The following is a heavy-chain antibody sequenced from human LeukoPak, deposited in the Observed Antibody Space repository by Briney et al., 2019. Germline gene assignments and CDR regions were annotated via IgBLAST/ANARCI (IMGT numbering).Heavy chain of an antibody. CDR3: VRGRLD. CDR2: IGASGK. V-gene: IGHV3-48*03. D-gene: IGHD3-9*01. CDR1: GFSFSSYE. J-gene: IGHJ4*02. Sequence: GGALRLSCAASGFSFSSYEMNWVRQASGKGLEWGSYIGASGKYYADSVKGRFTISRDDAKDSLYLQMSSLRADDTAVYYCVRGRLDWGQGTLVIVSS.